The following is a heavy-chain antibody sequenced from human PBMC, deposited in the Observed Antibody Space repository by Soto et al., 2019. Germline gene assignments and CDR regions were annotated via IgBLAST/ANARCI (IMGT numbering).Heavy chain of an antibody. J-gene: IGHJ3*02. CDR2: ISSSSSTI. V-gene: IGHV3-48*02. D-gene: IGHD6-13*01. CDR1: GFTFSSYS. CDR3: ARDGIAAAGTGAFDI. Sequence: XVALRLSCAASGFTFSSYSMNWVRQAPGKGLEWVSYISSSSSTIYYADSVKGRFTISRDNAKNSLYLQMNSLRDEDTAVYYCARDGIAAAGTGAFDIWGQGTMVT.